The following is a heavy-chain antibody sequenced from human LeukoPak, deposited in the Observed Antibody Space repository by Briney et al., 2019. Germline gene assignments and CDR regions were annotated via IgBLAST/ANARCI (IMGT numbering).Heavy chain of an antibody. J-gene: IGHJ1*01. CDR3: ARVIRGSGSEYFQH. CDR1: GGSISSGGFY. V-gene: IGHV4-31*03. CDR2: IFYSGST. Sequence: SQALSLTCTVSGGSISSGGFYWSWVRQHPGKGLEWIGYIFYSGSTYYNPSLKSRIIISVDTSKNQFSLKLSSVTAADTAVYYCARVIRGSGSEYFQHWGQGALVTVSS. D-gene: IGHD3-10*01.